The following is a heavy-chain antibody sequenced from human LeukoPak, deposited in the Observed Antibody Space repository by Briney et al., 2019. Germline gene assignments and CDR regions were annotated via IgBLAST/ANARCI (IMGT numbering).Heavy chain of an antibody. V-gene: IGHV3-7*01. CDR3: AREKGALIRAMAFEM. J-gene: IGHJ3*02. D-gene: IGHD3-10*01. CDR2: INQDGGTK. Sequence: GGSLRLSCAASGFRFSSHWMSWVRHSPGKGLEWVANINQDGGTKYYRDFAKGRFTISRDNAQNSLYLQINSLRAEDTAVYYCAREKGALIRAMAFEMWGQGTMVTVSS. CDR1: GFRFSSHW.